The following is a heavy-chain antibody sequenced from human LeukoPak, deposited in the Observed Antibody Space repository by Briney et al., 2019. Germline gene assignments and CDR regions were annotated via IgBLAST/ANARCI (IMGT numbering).Heavy chain of an antibody. D-gene: IGHD1-26*01. V-gene: IGHV3-23*01. Sequence: HPGGSLRLSCVGSGFTFRSHAMSWVRQAPEKGLEFVSGIYENGGTTYYADSVKGRFSISRDNSKNTLYLQMNNLRTEDTAVYYCTKDQYIGLGAFDIWGQGTMVTVSS. CDR1: GFTFRSHA. CDR2: IYENGGTT. CDR3: TKDQYIGLGAFDI. J-gene: IGHJ3*02.